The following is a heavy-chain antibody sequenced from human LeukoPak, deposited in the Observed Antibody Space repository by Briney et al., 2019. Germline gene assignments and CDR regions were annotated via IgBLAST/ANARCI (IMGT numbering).Heavy chain of an antibody. CDR2: IYYSGSA. J-gene: IGHJ4*02. Sequence: SETLSLTCTVSVSSLSNYYWSWIRQPPGKGLEWIGYIYYSGSANHNPSLKSRVTISVDTSKNQFSLKLSSVTAADTAVYYCARVTATTGIRYFDYWGQGTLVTVSS. CDR3: ARVTATTGIRYFDY. V-gene: IGHV4-59*01. D-gene: IGHD6-13*01. CDR1: VSSLSNYY.